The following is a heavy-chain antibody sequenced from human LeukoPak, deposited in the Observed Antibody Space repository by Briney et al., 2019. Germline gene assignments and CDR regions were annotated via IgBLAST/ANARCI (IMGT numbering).Heavy chain of an antibody. CDR1: GYTFTGYY. Sequence: VASVKVSCKASGYTFTGYYMHWVRQAPGQGLEWMGWINPNSGGTNYAQKFQGRVTMTRDTSISTAYMELSRLRSDDTAVYYCARSYYDSSGYYNYWGQGTLVTVSS. CDR3: ARSYYDSSGYYNY. CDR2: INPNSGGT. D-gene: IGHD3-22*01. J-gene: IGHJ4*02. V-gene: IGHV1-2*02.